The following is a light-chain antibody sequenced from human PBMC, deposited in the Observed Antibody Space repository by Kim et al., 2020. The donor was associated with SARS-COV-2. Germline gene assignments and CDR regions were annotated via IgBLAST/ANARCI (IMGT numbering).Light chain of an antibody. Sequence: PGEGAILSCTASQSIGISLGWYQHKLGQAPRLLSYDAAIRAAGIPVRFSGVGCGTDFTLTIRSLEPEDFAVYYCEQRNSWPPAVTFGGGTKVDIK. CDR2: DAA. CDR3: EQRNSWPPAVT. V-gene: IGKV3-11*01. J-gene: IGKJ4*01. CDR1: QSIGIS.